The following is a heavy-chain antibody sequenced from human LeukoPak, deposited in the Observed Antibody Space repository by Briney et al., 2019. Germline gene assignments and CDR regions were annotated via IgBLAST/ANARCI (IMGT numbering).Heavy chain of an antibody. J-gene: IGHJ5*02. Sequence: GESLKISCKGSGYSFTSYWICWVRQMPVKGLEWMGIIYPGDSDTRYSPSFQGQVTISADNSISTAYLQWSSLKASDTAMYYCTRQGSSWYSPIDPWGQGTLVTVSS. CDR3: TRQGSSWYSPIDP. D-gene: IGHD6-13*01. CDR2: IYPGDSDT. V-gene: IGHV5-51*01. CDR1: GYSFTSYW.